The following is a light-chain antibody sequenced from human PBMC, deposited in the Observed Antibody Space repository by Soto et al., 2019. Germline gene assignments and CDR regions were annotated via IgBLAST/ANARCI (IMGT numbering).Light chain of an antibody. CDR3: TSYAGTYSFFYV. J-gene: IGLJ1*01. Sequence: QSVLPQPPSASGSPGQSVTISCTGTSSDVGAYNYVSWYQQLPGKAPKLIIYEVSKRPSGVPDRFSGSKSGNTASLTVSGLQAEDEADYYCTSYAGTYSFFYVFGTGTRSPS. V-gene: IGLV2-8*01. CDR1: SSDVGAYNY. CDR2: EVS.